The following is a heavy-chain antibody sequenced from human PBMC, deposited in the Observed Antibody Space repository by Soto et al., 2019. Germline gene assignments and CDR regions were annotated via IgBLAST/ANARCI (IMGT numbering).Heavy chain of an antibody. Sequence: QVQLQESGPGLVKPSQTLSLTCTVSGGSISSGGYYWSWIRQHPGKGLEWIGYIYYSGSTYYNPSAQRRVTIAVDTSKNQFSLQLSSVTAADTAVYYCARGVGVFMDYYFDYWGQGTRVTVSS. CDR3: ARGVGVFMDYYFDY. V-gene: IGHV4-31*03. D-gene: IGHD2-15*01. CDR2: IYYSGST. J-gene: IGHJ4*02. CDR1: GGSISSGGYY.